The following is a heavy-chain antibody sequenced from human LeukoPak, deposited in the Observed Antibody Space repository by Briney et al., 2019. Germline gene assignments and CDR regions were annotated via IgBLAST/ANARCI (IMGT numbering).Heavy chain of an antibody. Sequence: GGSLRLSCAASGFTFSSYGMNWVRQAPGKGLEWVAVISYDGSNKYYADSVKGRFTISRDNSKNTLYLQMNSLRAEDTALYYCAKDVKYNWNYIDYWGQGALVTVSS. CDR3: AKDVKYNWNYIDY. CDR2: ISYDGSNK. CDR1: GFTFSSYG. V-gene: IGHV3-30*18. J-gene: IGHJ4*02. D-gene: IGHD1-20*01.